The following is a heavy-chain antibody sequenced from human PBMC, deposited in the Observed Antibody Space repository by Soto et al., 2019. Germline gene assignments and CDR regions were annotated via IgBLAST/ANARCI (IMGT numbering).Heavy chain of an antibody. CDR1: GFTFSSYW. CDR2: IDEHGSEK. CDR3: ARDRNFGSGSRYFGAFDL. Sequence: EVQVVESGGGLVQPGRSLRLSCAASGFTFSSYWMTWFRQAPGKGLQWVANIDEHGSEKFYVDSVKGRFTISRDNAKNSLYLEMNSLRAEDTAVYYCARDRNFGSGSRYFGAFDLWGQGTMVTVSS. V-gene: IGHV3-7*01. D-gene: IGHD3-10*01. J-gene: IGHJ3*01.